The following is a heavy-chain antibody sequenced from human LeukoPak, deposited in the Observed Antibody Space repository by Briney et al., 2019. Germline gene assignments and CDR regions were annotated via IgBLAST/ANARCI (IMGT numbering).Heavy chain of an antibody. D-gene: IGHD6-13*01. CDR1: GGSISSYY. Sequence: SETLSLTCTVSGGSISSYYWSWIRQPPGKGLEWSGYIYNSGSTNYNPSLKSRVTISVDTSKNQFSLKLSSGTAADTAVYYCARSFSSSWYCDAFDIWGQGTMVTVSS. CDR2: IYNSGST. J-gene: IGHJ3*02. CDR3: ARSFSSSWYCDAFDI. V-gene: IGHV4-59*01.